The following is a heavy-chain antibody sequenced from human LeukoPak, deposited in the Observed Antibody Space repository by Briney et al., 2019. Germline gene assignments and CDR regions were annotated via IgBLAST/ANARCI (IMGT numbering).Heavy chain of an antibody. D-gene: IGHD6-19*01. CDR2: INPNSGGT. Sequence: ASVKVSCKPSGYTFTGYYMHWVRQAPGQGLEWMGRINPNSGGTNYAQKFQGRVTMTRDTSISTAYMELSRLRSDDTAVYYCARVSYCSGWRPFDYWGQGTLVTVSS. J-gene: IGHJ4*02. V-gene: IGHV1-2*06. CDR3: ARVSYCSGWRPFDY. CDR1: GYTFTGYY.